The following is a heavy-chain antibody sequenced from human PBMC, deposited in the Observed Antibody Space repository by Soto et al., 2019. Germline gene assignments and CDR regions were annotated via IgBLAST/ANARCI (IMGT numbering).Heavy chain of an antibody. V-gene: IGHV3-30*04. CDR2: ISYDEIDK. CDR1: GFTFSNYT. D-gene: IGHD3-10*01. Sequence: SGGSLRLSCAASGFTFSNYTMHWARQAPGKGLEWVALISYDEIDKYYADAVKGRFTISRDNSKNTLYLQMDSLRAEDTAVYYCAGRSGSSDYWGQGTLVTVSS. CDR3: AGRSGSSDY. J-gene: IGHJ4*02.